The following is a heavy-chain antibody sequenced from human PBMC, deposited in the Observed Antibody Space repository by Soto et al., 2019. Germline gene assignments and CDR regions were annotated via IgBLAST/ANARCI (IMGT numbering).Heavy chain of an antibody. CDR3: ARGVASNTISGEVLEYSDI. J-gene: IGHJ4*02. V-gene: IGHV3-21*06. Sequence: GSLRLSCETSGFTFKNYGFVWVRQAPGKGLEWVSFISSTSSFRYFSDSVKGRFSMSRENSRSTVYLHMRGLSAGDSGMYYCARGVASNTISGEVLEYSDIWGKGTPVTVSS. D-gene: IGHD3-3*01. CDR1: GFTFKNYG. CDR2: ISSTSSFR.